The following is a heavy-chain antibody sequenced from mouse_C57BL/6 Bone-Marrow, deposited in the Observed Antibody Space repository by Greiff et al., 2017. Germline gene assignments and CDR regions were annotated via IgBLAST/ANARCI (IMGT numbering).Heavy chain of an antibody. CDR1: GYTFTDYE. J-gene: IGHJ2*01. V-gene: IGHV1-15*01. D-gene: IGHD1-1*01. CDR3: TRRVFTTVGSFDY. CDR2: IDPETGGT. Sequence: VKLMESGAELVRPGASVTLSCKASGYTFTDYEMHWVKQTPVHGLEWIGAIDPETGGTAYNQKFKGKAILTADKSSSTAYMELRSLTSEDSAVYYCTRRVFTTVGSFDYWGQGTTLTVSS.